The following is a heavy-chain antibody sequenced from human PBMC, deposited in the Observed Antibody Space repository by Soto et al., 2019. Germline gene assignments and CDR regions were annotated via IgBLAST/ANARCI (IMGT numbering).Heavy chain of an antibody. J-gene: IGHJ6*03. Sequence: QDQLVQSGAEVKKPGASVTVSCQASGYSFTNYGVTWVRQAPGQGLEWMGWISAFNGNTHYAQNLQGRVTMTTDASTSTAYMELRSLRSDDTAVYYCARDRGVAPPVAGNTHYYYYMDVWGKGTTVTVSS. CDR3: ARDRGVAPPVAGNTHYYYYMDV. D-gene: IGHD6-19*01. CDR2: ISAFNGNT. V-gene: IGHV1-18*01. CDR1: GYSFTNYG.